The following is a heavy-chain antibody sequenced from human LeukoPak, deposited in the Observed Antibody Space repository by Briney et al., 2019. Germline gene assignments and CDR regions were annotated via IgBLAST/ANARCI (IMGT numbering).Heavy chain of an antibody. Sequence: PSETLSLTCTVSGGSISGYYWSWIRQPPGKGLEWIGEINHSGSANYNPSLKSRVTISVDMSKNQFSLKLNSVTAADTAVYYCARARGDYYDSSGYYSAFDYWGQGTLVTVSS. J-gene: IGHJ4*02. D-gene: IGHD3-22*01. CDR1: GGSISGYY. V-gene: IGHV4-34*01. CDR3: ARARGDYYDSSGYYSAFDY. CDR2: INHSGSA.